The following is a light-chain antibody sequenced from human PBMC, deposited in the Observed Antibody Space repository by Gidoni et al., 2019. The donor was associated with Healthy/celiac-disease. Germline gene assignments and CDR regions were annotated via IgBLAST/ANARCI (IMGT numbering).Light chain of an antibody. CDR3: QQYNSYSYT. CDR1: QSISSW. Sequence: ITCRASQSISSWLAWYQQKPGKAPKLLIYKASSLESGVPSRFSGSGSGTEFTLTISSLQPDDFATYYCQQYNSYSYTFGQGTKLEIK. CDR2: KAS. J-gene: IGKJ2*01. V-gene: IGKV1-5*03.